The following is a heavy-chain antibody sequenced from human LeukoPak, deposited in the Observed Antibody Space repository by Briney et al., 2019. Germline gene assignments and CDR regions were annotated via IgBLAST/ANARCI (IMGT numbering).Heavy chain of an antibody. CDR2: IIPNLGIA. V-gene: IGHV1-69*04. J-gene: IGHJ4*02. D-gene: IGHD6-13*01. CDR3: ARDSAAGRVYFDY. CDR1: GGTFSRYT. Sequence: ASVKLSCKASGGTFSRYTISWVRQAPGQGLEWMGRIIPNLGIANYAQKFQGRVTMTADKSTSTAYMELSSLRSEDTAVYYCARDSAAGRVYFDYWGQGTLVTVSS.